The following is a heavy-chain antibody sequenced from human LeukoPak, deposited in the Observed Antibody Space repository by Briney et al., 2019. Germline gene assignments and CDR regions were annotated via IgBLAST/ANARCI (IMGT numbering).Heavy chain of an antibody. CDR2: IYYSGST. J-gene: IGHJ2*01. CDR1: GGSISSYY. D-gene: IGHD4-17*01. CDR3: ARSGGSTVTTWYFDL. Sequence: PSETLSLTCTVSGGSISSYYWSWIRQPPGKGLEWIGYIYYSGSTNYNPSLKSRVTISVDTSKNQFSLKLSSVTAADTAVYYCARSGGSTVTTWYFDLWGRGTPVTVSS. V-gene: IGHV4-59*08.